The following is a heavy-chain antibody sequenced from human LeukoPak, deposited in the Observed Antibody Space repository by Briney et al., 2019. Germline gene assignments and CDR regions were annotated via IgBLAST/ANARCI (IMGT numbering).Heavy chain of an antibody. CDR2: ISSSGSTI. V-gene: IGHV3-48*03. Sequence: GGSLRLSCAASGFTFSSYEMNWVRQAPGKGLEWVSYISSSGSTIYYADSVKGRFTISRDNAKNSLYLQMNSLRAEDTAVYYCARYSGTFSNSYFDCWGQGALVTVSS. J-gene: IGHJ4*02. D-gene: IGHD1-26*01. CDR1: GFTFSSYE. CDR3: ARYSGTFSNSYFDC.